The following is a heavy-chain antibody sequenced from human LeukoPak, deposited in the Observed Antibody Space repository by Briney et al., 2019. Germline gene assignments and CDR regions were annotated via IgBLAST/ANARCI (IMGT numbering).Heavy chain of an antibody. CDR3: ARAIAAAGATGEFDY. D-gene: IGHD6-13*01. CDR2: ISSSSSTI. J-gene: IGHJ4*02. Sequence: PGGSLRLSCAASGFTFSSYSMNWVRQAPGKGLEWVSYISSSSSTIYYADSVKGRFTISRDNAKNSLYLQMNSLRDEDTAVYYCARAIAAAGATGEFDYWGQGTLVTVSS. V-gene: IGHV3-48*02. CDR1: GFTFSSYS.